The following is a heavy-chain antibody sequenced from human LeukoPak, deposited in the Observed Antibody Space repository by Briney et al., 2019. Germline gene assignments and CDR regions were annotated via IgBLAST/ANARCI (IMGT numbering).Heavy chain of an antibody. Sequence: GGSLRLSCAASGFTFSSYWMHWVRQAPGKGLVWVSRMKSDGSTRYADSVKGRFTISRDNAKNTVSLQMNSLRAEDTGVYYCARAPSEIGGYYPEYFRHWGQGTPVTVSP. J-gene: IGHJ1*01. D-gene: IGHD3-22*01. CDR1: GFTFSSYW. CDR2: MKSDGST. CDR3: ARAPSEIGGYYPEYFRH. V-gene: IGHV3-74*01.